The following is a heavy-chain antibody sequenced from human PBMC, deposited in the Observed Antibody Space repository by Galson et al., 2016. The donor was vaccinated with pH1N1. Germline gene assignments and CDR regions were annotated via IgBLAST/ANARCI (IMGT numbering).Heavy chain of an antibody. CDR3: AEERNGWFLDD. V-gene: IGHV3-30*18. Sequence: SLRLSCAASGFTFSSYGMHWVRQAPGKGLECLAFISYDGSRKYCADSVKGRFTISRDNSKNTLYLQMNTLRVEDTAVYYCAEERNGWFLDDWGQGTLVTVSS. J-gene: IGHJ4*02. CDR2: ISYDGSRK. CDR1: GFTFSSYG. D-gene: IGHD2-15*01.